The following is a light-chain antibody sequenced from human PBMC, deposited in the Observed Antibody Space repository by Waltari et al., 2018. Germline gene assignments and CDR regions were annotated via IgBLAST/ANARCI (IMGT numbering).Light chain of an antibody. CDR1: GEYSAYA. J-gene: IGLJ2*01. V-gene: IGLV4-69*01. CDR3: QTWGTGIQE. CDR2: VNSDCRP. Sequence: LVLTQSPSASASLGASVKLTCSLPGEYSAYAIAWHQKQPLKGPRFLMTVNSDCRPRKGDGISALVSGSSPELDRYLTRSRLQSYDEADDFCQTWGTGIQEIGSGTKLTVL.